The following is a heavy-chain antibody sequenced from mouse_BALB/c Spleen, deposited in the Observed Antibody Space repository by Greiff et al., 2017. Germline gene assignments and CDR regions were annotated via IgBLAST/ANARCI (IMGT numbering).Heavy chain of an antibody. CDR3: ARTGKGVYAMDY. D-gene: IGHD4-1*01. CDR2: INPSTGYT. V-gene: IGHV1-7*01. J-gene: IGHJ4*01. CDR1: GYTFTSYW. Sequence: QVQLQQSGAELAKPGASVKMSCKASGYTFTSYWMHWVKQRPGQGLEWIGYINPSTGYTEYNQKFKDKATLTADKSSSTAYMQLSSLTSEYSAVYYCARTGKGVYAMDYWGQGTSVTVSS.